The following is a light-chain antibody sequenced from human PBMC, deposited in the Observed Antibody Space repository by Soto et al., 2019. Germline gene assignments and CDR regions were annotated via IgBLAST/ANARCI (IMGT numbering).Light chain of an antibody. CDR3: QQRSNWPVT. CDR1: QSVSSY. V-gene: IGKV3-11*01. J-gene: IGKJ3*01. Sequence: EIVLTKSPATLSLSPGERATLSCRASQSVSSYLAWYQQKPGQAPRLLIYDASNRATRIPARFSGSGSGTDFTLTISSLEPEDFSVYSCQQRSNWPVTFGPGTKVDIK. CDR2: DAS.